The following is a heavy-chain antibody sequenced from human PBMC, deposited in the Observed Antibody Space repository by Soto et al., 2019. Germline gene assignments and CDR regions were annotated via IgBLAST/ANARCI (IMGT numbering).Heavy chain of an antibody. CDR3: AHAYGGRSLY. D-gene: IGHD1-26*01. CDR1: GFSLTTDRVG. V-gene: IGHV2-5*02. Sequence: QITLKESGPPLVKHTQTLTLTCTFSGFSLTTDRVGVGWIRQPPGEALEWLAVIYWDDSKTYRPSLESRLTITKDTSKNQVALTMTNMDSLDTATYYCAHAYGGRSLYWGQGTLVTVSS. CDR2: IYWDDSK. J-gene: IGHJ4*02.